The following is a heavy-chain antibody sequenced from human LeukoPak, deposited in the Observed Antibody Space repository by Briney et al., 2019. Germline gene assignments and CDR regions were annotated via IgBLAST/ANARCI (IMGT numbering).Heavy chain of an antibody. Sequence: PGRSLRLSCAASGFTFSSYGMHWVRQAPGKGLEWVAVISYDGSNKYYADSVKGRFTISRDNSENTLYLQMNSLRAEDTAVYYCAKAVGYCSGGSCYWGAFDIWGQGTMVTVSS. V-gene: IGHV3-30*18. CDR2: ISYDGSNK. CDR1: GFTFSSYG. D-gene: IGHD2-15*01. CDR3: AKAVGYCSGGSCYWGAFDI. J-gene: IGHJ3*02.